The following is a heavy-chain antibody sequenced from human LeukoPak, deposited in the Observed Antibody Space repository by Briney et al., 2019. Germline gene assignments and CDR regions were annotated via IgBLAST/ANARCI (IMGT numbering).Heavy chain of an antibody. CDR1: GFTFSSYA. CDR2: ISYDGSNK. CDR3: ARELGGGYYFDY. J-gene: IGHJ4*02. V-gene: IGHV3-30-3*01. Sequence: PGRSLRLSCAASGFTFSSYAMHWVRQAPGKGLEWVAVISYDGSNKYYADSVKGRFTISRDNSKNTLYLQMNSLRAEDTAVYYCARELGGGYYFDYWGQGTLVTVSS. D-gene: IGHD3-16*01.